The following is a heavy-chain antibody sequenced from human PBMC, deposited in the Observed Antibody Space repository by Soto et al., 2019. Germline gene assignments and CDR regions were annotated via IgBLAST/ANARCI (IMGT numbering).Heavy chain of an antibody. V-gene: IGHV1-69*01. D-gene: IGHD5-18*01. CDR2: IIPIFGTA. CDR3: ARVPRQIRGYSYHHFDD. J-gene: IGHJ4*02. CDR1: LGSYGTCA. Sequence: VAVTGTACLGSYGTCAMSRVRQAPGRGLEWMVGIIPIFGTANYEQKFQGRVTITADESTSTAYMELSSLRSEDTAVYYCARVPRQIRGYSYHHFDDWGQGTPVPFSS.